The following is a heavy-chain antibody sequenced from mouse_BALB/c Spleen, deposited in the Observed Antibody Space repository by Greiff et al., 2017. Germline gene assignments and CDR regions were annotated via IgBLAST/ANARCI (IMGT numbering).Heavy chain of an antibody. J-gene: IGHJ2*01. CDR3: ARDYYGSSYRYFDY. Sequence: EVMLVESGGGLVKLGGSLKLSCAASGFTFSSYYMSWVRQTPEKRLELVAAINSNGGSTYYPDTVKGRFTISRDNAKNTLYLQMSSLKSEDTALYYCARDYYGSSYRYFDYWGQGTTLTVSS. CDR2: INSNGGST. CDR1: GFTFSSYY. D-gene: IGHD1-1*01. V-gene: IGHV5-6-2*01.